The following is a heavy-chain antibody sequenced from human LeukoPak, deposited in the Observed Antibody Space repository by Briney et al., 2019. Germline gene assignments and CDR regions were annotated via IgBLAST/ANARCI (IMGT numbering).Heavy chain of an antibody. CDR1: GFSFSDYY. D-gene: IGHD5-24*01. CDR3: ARDGQRNYFYGMDV. J-gene: IGHJ6*02. V-gene: IGHV3-11*01. Sequence: PGGSLRLSCAASGFSFSDYYMNWIRQAPGKGLEWVSYITHSGSAIYYADSVKGRFTISRDNTKNSLYLQMNSLRAEDTAVYFCARDGQRNYFYGMDVWGQGTTVTVSS. CDR2: ITHSGSAI.